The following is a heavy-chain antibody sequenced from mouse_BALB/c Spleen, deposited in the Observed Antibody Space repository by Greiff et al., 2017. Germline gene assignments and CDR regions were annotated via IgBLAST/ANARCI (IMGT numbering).Heavy chain of an antibody. CDR1: GFAFSSYD. J-gene: IGHJ3*01. CDR2: ISSGGGST. D-gene: IGHD2-3*01. Sequence: EVMLVESGGGLVKPGGSLKLSCAASGFAFSSYDMSWVRQTPEKRLEWVAYISSGGGSTYYPDTVKGRFTISRDNAKNTLYLQMSSLKSEDTAMYYCARDDGYYVYWGQGTLVTVSA. CDR3: ARDDGYYVY. V-gene: IGHV5-12-1*01.